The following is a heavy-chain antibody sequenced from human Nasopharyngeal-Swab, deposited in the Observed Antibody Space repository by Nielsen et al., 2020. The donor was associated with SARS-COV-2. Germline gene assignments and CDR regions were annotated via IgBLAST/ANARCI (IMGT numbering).Heavy chain of an antibody. V-gene: IGHV4-39*07. CDR1: GGSISSSSYY. CDR3: ARGGGVGATPAPNAFDY. J-gene: IGHJ4*02. Sequence: SETLSLTCTVSGGSISSSSYYWGWIRQPLGKGLEWIGSIYYSGSTYYNPSLKSRVTISVDTSKNQFSLKLSSVTAADTAVDYCARGGGVGATPAPNAFDYWGQGTLVTVSS. D-gene: IGHD1-26*01. CDR2: IYYSGST.